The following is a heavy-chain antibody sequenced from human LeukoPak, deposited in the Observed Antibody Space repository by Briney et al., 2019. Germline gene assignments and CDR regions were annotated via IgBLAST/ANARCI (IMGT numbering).Heavy chain of an antibody. Sequence: GGSLRLSCAASGFTFGRHWMSWVRQAPGKGPEWVANIKQDGSQKYYVDSVKGRFTISRDNPKNTLYLLMNSLSAEDTALYYCAKEQTSSGYFDYWGQGTLVTVSS. V-gene: IGHV3-7*05. D-gene: IGHD3-10*01. CDR1: GFTFGRHW. J-gene: IGHJ4*02. CDR2: IKQDGSQK. CDR3: AKEQTSSGYFDY.